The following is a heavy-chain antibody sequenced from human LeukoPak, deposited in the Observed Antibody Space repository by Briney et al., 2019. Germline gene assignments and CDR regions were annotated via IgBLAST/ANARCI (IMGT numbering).Heavy chain of an antibody. Sequence: PGGSLRLSCAASRFDLHTYEMNWVRQAPGKGLEWIADITISGHTKNYADSVKGRFTTSRDSARTSLYLQMNSLRVEDTGVYFCARGDPHADLWGQGTLVTVSS. V-gene: IGHV3-48*03. CDR3: ARGDPHADL. CDR1: RFDLHTYE. J-gene: IGHJ5*02. CDR2: ITISGHTK.